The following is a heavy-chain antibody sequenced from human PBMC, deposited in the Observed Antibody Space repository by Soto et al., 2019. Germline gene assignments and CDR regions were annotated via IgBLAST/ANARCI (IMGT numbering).Heavy chain of an antibody. CDR2: IYYSGST. V-gene: IGHV4-31*03. CDR3: ATTWFGDAFDI. CDR1: GGSISSGGYY. J-gene: IGHJ3*02. Sequence: PSETLSLTCTVSGGSISSGGYYWSWIRQHPGKGLEWIGYIYYSGSTYYNPSLKSRVTISVDTSKNQFSLKLSSVTAADTAVYYCATTWFGDAFDIWGQGTMVTVSS. D-gene: IGHD3-10*01.